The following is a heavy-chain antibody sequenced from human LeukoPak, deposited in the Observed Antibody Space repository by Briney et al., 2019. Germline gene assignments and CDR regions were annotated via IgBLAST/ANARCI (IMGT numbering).Heavy chain of an antibody. CDR3: ATGYSSTWYYFDY. CDR2: IYHSGGT. J-gene: IGHJ4*02. V-gene: IGHV4-59*01. D-gene: IGHD6-13*01. CDR1: GGFIRRYY. Sequence: SETLSLTCTVSGGFIRRYYWSWIRQPPGKGLEWIGYIYHSGGTNYNPSLKSRVTISADTSKDQFSLKLASVTAADTAVYYCATGYSSTWYYFDYWGQGTLVTVSS.